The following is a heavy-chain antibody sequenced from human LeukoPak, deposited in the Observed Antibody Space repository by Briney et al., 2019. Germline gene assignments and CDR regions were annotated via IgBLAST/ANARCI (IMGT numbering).Heavy chain of an antibody. Sequence: ASVKVSCKASGYTFTSYGISWVRQAPGQGLEWMGWISAYNGNTNYAQKLQGRVTMTTDTSTSTAYMELSSLRSEDTAVYYCAIAYYDILTGYYLDYWGQGTLVTVSS. CDR1: GYTFTSYG. CDR2: ISAYNGNT. J-gene: IGHJ4*02. D-gene: IGHD3-9*01. V-gene: IGHV1-18*01. CDR3: AIAYYDILTGYYLDY.